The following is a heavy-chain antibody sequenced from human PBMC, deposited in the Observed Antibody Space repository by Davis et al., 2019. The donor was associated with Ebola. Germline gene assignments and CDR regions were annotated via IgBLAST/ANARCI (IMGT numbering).Heavy chain of an antibody. CDR3: SIEPRYDLHGDV. V-gene: IGHV1-69*04. D-gene: IGHD1-1*01. CDR1: GGAFRVYP. Sequence: AASVKVSCKASGGAFRVYPISWVRQAPGQGLEWLGRIIPSVNIGDYAPRFQGRVTITADKSTSTAYMELTSLRSEDTALYYCSIEPRYDLHGDVWGQGTTVTVSS. CDR2: IIPSVNIG. J-gene: IGHJ6*02.